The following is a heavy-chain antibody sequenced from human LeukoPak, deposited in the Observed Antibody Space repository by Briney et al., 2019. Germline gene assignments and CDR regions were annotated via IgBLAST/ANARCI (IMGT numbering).Heavy chain of an antibody. CDR1: GFTFSSYG. J-gene: IGHJ4*02. D-gene: IGHD3-10*01. Sequence: PGGSLRLSCAASGFTFSSYGMHWVRQAPGKGLEWVAVISYDGSNKYYADSVKGRFTISRDNSKNTLYLQMNSLRAEDTAVYYCAKDGRGYYYGSGGLDYWGQGTLVTVSS. CDR3: AKDGRGYYYGSGGLDY. CDR2: ISYDGSNK. V-gene: IGHV3-30*18.